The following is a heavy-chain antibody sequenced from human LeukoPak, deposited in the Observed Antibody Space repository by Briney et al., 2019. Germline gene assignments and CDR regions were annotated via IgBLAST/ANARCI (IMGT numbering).Heavy chain of an antibody. CDR2: IYSGGST. CDR3: ARAPRDGDRDI. Sequence: GGSLRLSCAASGFTVSSNYMSWVRQAPGKGLEWVSVIYSGGSTYYADSVKGRFTISRDNSKNTLYLQMNSLRAEDTAVYYCARAPRDGDRDIWGQGTMVTVSS. CDR1: GFTVSSNY. V-gene: IGHV3-66*01. J-gene: IGHJ3*02. D-gene: IGHD5-24*01.